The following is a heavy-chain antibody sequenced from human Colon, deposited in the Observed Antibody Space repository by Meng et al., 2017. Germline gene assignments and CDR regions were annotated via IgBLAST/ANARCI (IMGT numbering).Heavy chain of an antibody. CDR2: VNYSGNT. Sequence: SETLSLTCSVSGGSISSSPYYWGWIRQPPGKGLEWIGGVNYSGNTYYTPSLESRVTISVDTSKNQCSLKLSSVTAADTAVYFCAGEFRRQSWEEHPWFDPWGQGTLVTVSS. V-gene: IGHV4-39*07. D-gene: IGHD1-26*01. CDR3: AGEFRRQSWEEHPWFDP. J-gene: IGHJ5*02. CDR1: GGSISSSPYY.